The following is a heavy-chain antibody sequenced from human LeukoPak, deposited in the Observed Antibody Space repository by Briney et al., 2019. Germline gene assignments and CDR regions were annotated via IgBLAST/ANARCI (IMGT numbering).Heavy chain of an antibody. CDR3: ARHSGSGSFDAFDI. Sequence: PSETLSLTCTVSGGSISSGDYYWSWIRQPPGKGLEWIGYIYYSGSTYYNPSLKSRVTISVDTSKNQFSLKLSSVTAADTAVYYCARHSGSGSFDAFDIWGQGTMVTVSS. J-gene: IGHJ3*02. D-gene: IGHD1-26*01. CDR2: IYYSGST. V-gene: IGHV4-30-4*08. CDR1: GGSISSGDYY.